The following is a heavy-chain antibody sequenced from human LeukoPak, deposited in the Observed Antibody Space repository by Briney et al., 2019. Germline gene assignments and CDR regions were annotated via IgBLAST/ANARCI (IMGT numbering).Heavy chain of an antibody. Sequence: KPSETLSLTCTVSGASIGRYYWSWIRQPPGKGLEWIGYISDNDNTNYNPSLKSRVTMSVDMSKNQFSLKLNSVTAADTAVYYCTRVMTTVNVFDIWGQGTLVTVSS. D-gene: IGHD4-17*01. CDR3: TRVMTTVNVFDI. V-gene: IGHV4-59*12. CDR2: ISDNDNT. J-gene: IGHJ3*02. CDR1: GASIGRYY.